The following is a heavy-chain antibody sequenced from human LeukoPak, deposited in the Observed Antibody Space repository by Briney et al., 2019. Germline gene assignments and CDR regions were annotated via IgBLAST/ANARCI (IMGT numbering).Heavy chain of an antibody. CDR2: ISASNGNT. CDR1: GYTFTGYG. Sequence: ASVKVSCKASGYTFTGYGISWVRQAPGQGLEWMGWISASNGNTNYAQKLQGRVTMTTDTSTSTAYMELRSLRSDDTAVYYCAREGLIVVVPAAKYYYYYYGMDVWGQGTTVTVSS. CDR3: AREGLIVVVPAAKYYYYYYGMDV. J-gene: IGHJ6*02. D-gene: IGHD2-2*01. V-gene: IGHV1-18*01.